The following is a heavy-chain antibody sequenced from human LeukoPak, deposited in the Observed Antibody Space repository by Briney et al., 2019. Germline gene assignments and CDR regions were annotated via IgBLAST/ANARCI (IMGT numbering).Heavy chain of an antibody. Sequence: SETLSLTCAVYGGSFSGYYWSWIRQPPGKGLEWIGEINHSGSTNYNPSLTSRVTISVDTSKNQFSLKLSSVTAADTAVYYCARLHYGGNYGYYYYYMDVWQRDHGHHLL. V-gene: IGHV4-34*01. CDR3: ARLHYGGNYGYYYYYMDV. CDR2: INHSGST. D-gene: IGHD4-23*01. J-gene: IGHJ6*03. CDR1: GGSFSGYY.